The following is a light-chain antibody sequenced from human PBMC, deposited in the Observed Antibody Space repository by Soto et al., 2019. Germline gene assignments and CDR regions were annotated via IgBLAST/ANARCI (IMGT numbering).Light chain of an antibody. V-gene: IGKV3-11*01. CDR3: QPRQYWPPIT. J-gene: IGKJ5*01. CDR1: QSISRS. CDR2: DTS. Sequence: EIVMSQSPATLSVSPGERATRSCRASQSISRSLAWYQQKPGQAPRLLIYDTSNRATGVPARFSGSGSGTDITLTISSLEPEDCAIYYCQPRQYWPPITFGQGTRLEIK.